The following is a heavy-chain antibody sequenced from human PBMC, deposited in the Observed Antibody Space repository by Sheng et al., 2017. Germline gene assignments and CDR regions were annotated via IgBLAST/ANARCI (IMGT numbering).Heavy chain of an antibody. V-gene: IGHV1-2*02. CDR1: GYTFTGYF. J-gene: IGHJ6*02. CDR3: ARGNPVSTNRYGMDV. Sequence: QVQLVQSGAEVKMPGASVKVSCKASGYTFTGYFMHWVRQAPGQGLEWMGWINPNSGDTNYAQKFQGRFTMTRGTSINTAYMDLSSLRSDDTAVYYCARGNPVSTNRYGMDVWGQGT. CDR2: INPNSGDT.